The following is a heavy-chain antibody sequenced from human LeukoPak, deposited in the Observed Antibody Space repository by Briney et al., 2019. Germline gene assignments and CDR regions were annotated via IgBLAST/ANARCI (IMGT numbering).Heavy chain of an antibody. V-gene: IGHV1-18*01. CDR1: GYTFTSYG. CDR3: ARASIFGVATLTLYYYYYMDV. D-gene: IGHD3-3*01. J-gene: IGHJ6*03. CDR2: ISAYNGNT. Sequence: ASVKVSCKASGYTFTSYGISWVRQAPGQGLEWMGWISAYNGNTNYAQKLQGRVTMTTDTSTSTAYMELRSLRSDDTAVYYCARASIFGVATLTLYYYYYMDVWGKGTTVTVSS.